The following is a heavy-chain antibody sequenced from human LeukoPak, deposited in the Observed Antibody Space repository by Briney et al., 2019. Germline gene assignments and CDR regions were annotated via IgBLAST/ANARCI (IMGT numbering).Heavy chain of an antibody. CDR2: ISSSSSYI. CDR3: ARWGGRELSLYNYYYYMDV. J-gene: IGHJ6*03. Sequence: PGGSLRLSCAASGFTFSSYSMDWVRQAPGKGLEWVSSISSSSSYIYYADSVKGRFTISRDNAKNSLYLQMNSLRAEDTAVYYCARWGGRELSLYNYYYYMDVWGKGTTVTISS. D-gene: IGHD3-16*02. CDR1: GFTFSSYS. V-gene: IGHV3-21*01.